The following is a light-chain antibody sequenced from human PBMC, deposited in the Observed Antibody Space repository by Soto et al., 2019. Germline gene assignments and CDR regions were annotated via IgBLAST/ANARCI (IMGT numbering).Light chain of an antibody. CDR1: QSVSSSY. J-gene: IGKJ2*01. CDR2: GAS. V-gene: IGKV3-20*01. CDR3: QQYGSSPPYT. Sequence: EIVLTQSPGTLSLSPGERATLSCRASQSVSSSYLAWYQQKPGQAPSLLIYGASSRATGIPDRFSGSGSGTDFTLTISRLEPEDFAVYYCQQYGSSPPYTFGQGTKLAIK.